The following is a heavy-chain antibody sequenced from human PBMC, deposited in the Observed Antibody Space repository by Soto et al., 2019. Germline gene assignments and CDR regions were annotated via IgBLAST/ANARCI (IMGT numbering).Heavy chain of an antibody. J-gene: IGHJ6*02. CDR1: GFTFDDYT. CDR2: ISWDGGST. CDR3: AKDITGTTHYYYGMDV. D-gene: IGHD1-7*01. V-gene: IGHV3-43*01. Sequence: PGGSLRLSCAASGFTFDDYTMHWVRQAPGKGLEWVSLISWDGGSTYYADSVKGRFTISRDNSKNSLYLQMNSLRTEDTALYYCAKDITGTTHYYYGMDVWGQGTTVTVS.